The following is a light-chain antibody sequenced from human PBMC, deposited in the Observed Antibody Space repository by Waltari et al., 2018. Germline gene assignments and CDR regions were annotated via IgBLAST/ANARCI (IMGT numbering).Light chain of an antibody. CDR1: QSVSSN. CDR2: RAS. V-gene: IGKV3-15*01. J-gene: IGKJ2*03. Sequence: EIVMTQSPATLSVSPGERATLSCRASQSVSSNLAWYHQKPGQAPRLLIYRASTRATGVPARFSGSGSGTEFTLTISSLQSEDFAVYFCQQYNNWPPYSFGQGTKLEIK. CDR3: QQYNNWPPYS.